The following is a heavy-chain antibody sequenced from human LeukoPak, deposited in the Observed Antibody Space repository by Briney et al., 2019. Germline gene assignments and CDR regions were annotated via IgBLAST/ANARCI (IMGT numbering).Heavy chain of an antibody. CDR3: ARVGSGSGGSWS. V-gene: IGHV4-38-2*02. CDR1: GYSISSGYY. J-gene: IGHJ4*02. Sequence: PSETLSLTCTVSGYSISSGYYWGWIRQPPGKGLEWIGSIYHSGSTYYNPSLKSRVTISVDTSKNQFSLKLSSVTAADTAVYYCARVGSGSGGSWSWGQGTLVTVSS. CDR2: IYHSGST. D-gene: IGHD2-15*01.